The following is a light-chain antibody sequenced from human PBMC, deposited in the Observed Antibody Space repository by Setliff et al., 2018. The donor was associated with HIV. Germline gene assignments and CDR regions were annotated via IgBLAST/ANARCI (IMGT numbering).Light chain of an antibody. CDR1: SSNIGRNY. Sequence: QSALAQPPSASGTPGQRVPVSCSGRSSNIGRNYVYWCQQLPGTAPKLPIFMSNQRPSGVPDRFSGSKSVTAASLSISGLRSEAEADYYCAAWDESLSGYGFGTGPRSTVL. CDR3: AAWDESLSGYG. V-gene: IGLV1-47*01. J-gene: IGLJ1*01. CDR2: MSN.